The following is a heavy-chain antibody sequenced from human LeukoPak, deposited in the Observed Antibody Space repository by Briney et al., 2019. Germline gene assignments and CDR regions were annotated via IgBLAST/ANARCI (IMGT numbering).Heavy chain of an antibody. Sequence: GGSLRLSCAASGFTFSGYAMSWVRQAPGKGLEWVSSISASGGDTYYADSEKGRFTIYRDNSRNTLYLQLHSLRAEDTAIYYGATAGANWFDPWGQGSLVTVSS. CDR3: ATAGANWFDP. D-gene: IGHD6-19*01. J-gene: IGHJ5*02. V-gene: IGHV3-23*01. CDR2: ISASGGDT. CDR1: GFTFSGYA.